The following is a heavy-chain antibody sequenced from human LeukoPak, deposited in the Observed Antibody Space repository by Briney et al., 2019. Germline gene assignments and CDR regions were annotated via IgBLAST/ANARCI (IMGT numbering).Heavy chain of an antibody. V-gene: IGHV4-59*01. CDR3: ARGSTVLYYYYYMDV. CDR2: IYYSGST. CDR1: GGSISSNY. J-gene: IGHJ6*03. Sequence: SETLSLTRTVSGGSISSNYWSWIRQPPGKGLEWIGYIYYSGSTKYNPSLQSRVTISLDTSKNQFSLKLRSLTAADTAVYYCARGSTVLYYYYYMDVWGKGTTVTVSS. D-gene: IGHD4-17*01.